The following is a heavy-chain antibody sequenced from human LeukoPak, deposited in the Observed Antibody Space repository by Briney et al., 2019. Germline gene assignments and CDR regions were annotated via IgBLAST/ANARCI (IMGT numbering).Heavy chain of an antibody. V-gene: IGHV3-30-3*01. CDR2: ISYDGSNK. J-gene: IGHJ4*02. D-gene: IGHD2-21*01. Sequence: PGGSLRLSCAASGFTFSSYAMHWVRQAPGKGLEWVAVISYDGSNKYYADSVKGRFTISRDNSKNTLYLQMSSLRAEDTAVYYCARDNGIDYFDYWGQGTLVTVSS. CDR1: GFTFSSYA. CDR3: ARDNGIDYFDY.